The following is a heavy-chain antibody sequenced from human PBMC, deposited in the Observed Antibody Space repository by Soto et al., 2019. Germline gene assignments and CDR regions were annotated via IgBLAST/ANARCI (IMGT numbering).Heavy chain of an antibody. Sequence: QVQLVQSGAEVKKPGSSVKVSCKASGGTFSSYTISWVRQAPGQGLEWMGRIIPILGIANYAQKFQGRVTITADKSTRTADMELSSLSSEDTAVYYCARGWRGPADRTSAYWGQGTLVTVSS. CDR1: GGTFSSYT. V-gene: IGHV1-69*02. CDR2: IIPILGIA. D-gene: IGHD3-3*01. CDR3: ARGWRGPADRTSAY. J-gene: IGHJ4*02.